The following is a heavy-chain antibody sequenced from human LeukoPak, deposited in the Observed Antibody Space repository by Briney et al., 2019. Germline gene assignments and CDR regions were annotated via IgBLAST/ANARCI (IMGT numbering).Heavy chain of an antibody. Sequence: SETLSLTCTVSGGSISSYYWSWIRQPPGKGLEWIGYIYYGGSTNYNPSLKSRVTISVDTSKNQFSLKLSSVTTADTAVYYCAREGLPYYFDYWGQGTLVTVSS. D-gene: IGHD5-12*01. J-gene: IGHJ4*02. CDR2: IYYGGST. CDR3: AREGLPYYFDY. V-gene: IGHV4-59*01. CDR1: GGSISSYY.